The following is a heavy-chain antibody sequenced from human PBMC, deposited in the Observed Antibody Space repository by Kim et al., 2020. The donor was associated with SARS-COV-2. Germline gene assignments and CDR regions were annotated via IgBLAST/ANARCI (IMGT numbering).Heavy chain of an antibody. D-gene: IGHD3-10*01. V-gene: IGHV5-51*01. CDR2: IYPGDSDT. CDR3: ARPLWLGFGELGAFDY. Sequence: GESLKISCKGSGYSFTSYWIGWVRQMPGKGLEWMGIIYPGDSDTRYSPSFQGQVTISADKSISTAYLQWSSLKASDTAMYYCARPLWLGFGELGAFDYWGQGTLVTVSS. CDR1: GYSFTSYW. J-gene: IGHJ4*02.